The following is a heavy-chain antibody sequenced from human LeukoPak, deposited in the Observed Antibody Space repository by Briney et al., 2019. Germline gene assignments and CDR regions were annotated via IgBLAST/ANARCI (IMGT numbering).Heavy chain of an antibody. Sequence: SETLSLTCAVSGYSISSGYYWGWIRQPPGKGRGWIGSIYHSGSTYYNPSLKSRVTISVDTSKNQFSLKLSSVTAADTAVYYCARLYSSSSDAFDIWGQGTMVTVSS. CDR1: GYSISSGYY. V-gene: IGHV4-38-2*01. J-gene: IGHJ3*02. CDR3: ARLYSSSSDAFDI. D-gene: IGHD6-6*01. CDR2: IYHSGST.